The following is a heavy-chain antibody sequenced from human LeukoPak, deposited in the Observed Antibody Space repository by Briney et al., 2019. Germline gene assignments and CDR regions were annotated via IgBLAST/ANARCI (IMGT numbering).Heavy chain of an antibody. CDR1: GFTFSSYE. CDR2: ISSSGCII. D-gene: IGHD3-10*02. J-gene: IGHJ6*04. CDR3: AELGITLIGGV. V-gene: IGHV3-48*03. Sequence: GGSLRLSCAASGFTFSSYEMNWVRQAPGKGLEWVSYISSSGCIIYYADSVKGRFTISRDNAKNSLYMQMNSLRAEDTAVYYCAELGITLIGGVWGKGTTVAISS.